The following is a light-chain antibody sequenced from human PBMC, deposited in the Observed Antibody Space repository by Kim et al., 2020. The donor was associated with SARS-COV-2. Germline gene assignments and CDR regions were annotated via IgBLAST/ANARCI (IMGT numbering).Light chain of an antibody. Sequence: VSPDQSATLACSGDELGDSTVFWYGQKPAQYPVLVIYEDKKRPAGLPERISGSNSGKTADLNIGGTQVMDEADYYCQAWDSGTAVFGGGTQLTVL. CDR1: ELGDST. J-gene: IGLJ2*01. V-gene: IGLV3-1*01. CDR2: EDK. CDR3: QAWDSGTAV.